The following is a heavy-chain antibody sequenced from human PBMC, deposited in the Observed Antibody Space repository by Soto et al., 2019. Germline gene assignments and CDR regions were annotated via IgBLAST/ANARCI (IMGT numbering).Heavy chain of an antibody. D-gene: IGHD6-19*01. Sequence: GGSLRLSCAASGFTFISYAMHWCRHSPGKWLEWVAVISYDGSNKYYADSVKGRFTISRDNSKNTLYLQMNSLRAEDTAVYYCARGSRTIAVAGTHKTLDYWGQGTLVTVSS. CDR2: ISYDGSNK. CDR3: ARGSRTIAVAGTHKTLDY. V-gene: IGHV3-30-3*01. J-gene: IGHJ4*02. CDR1: GFTFISYA.